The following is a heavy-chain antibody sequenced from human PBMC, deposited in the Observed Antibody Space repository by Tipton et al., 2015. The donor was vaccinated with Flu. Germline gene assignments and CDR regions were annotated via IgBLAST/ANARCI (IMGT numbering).Heavy chain of an antibody. CDR2: FSGRGTR. D-gene: IGHD6-19*01. CDR1: GFTFSRYG. V-gene: IGHV3-23*01. Sequence: SLRLSCAASGFTFSRYGMSWVRQAPGKGLEWVSGFSGRGTRYFADSVKGRFTISRDYSKNTLYLQMNSLRVEDTAVYYCAKVIPELVAGLDYWGQGTLVTASS. J-gene: IGHJ4*02. CDR3: AKVIPELVAGLDY.